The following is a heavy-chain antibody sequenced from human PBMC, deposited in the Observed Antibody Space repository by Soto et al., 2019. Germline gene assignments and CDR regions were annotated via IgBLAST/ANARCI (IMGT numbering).Heavy chain of an antibody. CDR3: ARDALEYGSSSVEF. D-gene: IGHD6-6*01. CDR2: TWYDGSKE. V-gene: IGHV3-33*01. J-gene: IGHJ4*02. Sequence: QVQLVESGGGVVQPGRSLRLSCGASGFTFSMFGMHWVRQAPGKGLQWVAFTWYDGSKEFYVDSVKGRFTISRDNSNNTVFLQMNSLRAEDTAVYYCARDALEYGSSSVEFWGQGTLVTVSA. CDR1: GFTFSMFG.